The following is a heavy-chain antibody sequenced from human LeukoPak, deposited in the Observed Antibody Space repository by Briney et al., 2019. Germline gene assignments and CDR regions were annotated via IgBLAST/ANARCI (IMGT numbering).Heavy chain of an antibody. J-gene: IGHJ4*02. CDR1: GGSFSGYY. D-gene: IGHD6-13*01. CDR3: ARGGHPGYSSLSLAGRGRSYFDY. V-gene: IGHV4-34*01. Sequence: SETLSLTCAVYGGSFSGYYWSWIRQPPGKGLEWIGEINHSRSTNYNPSLKSRVTISVDTSKNQFSLKLSSVTAADTAVYYCARGGHPGYSSLSLAGRGRSYFDYWGQGTLVTVSS. CDR2: INHSRST.